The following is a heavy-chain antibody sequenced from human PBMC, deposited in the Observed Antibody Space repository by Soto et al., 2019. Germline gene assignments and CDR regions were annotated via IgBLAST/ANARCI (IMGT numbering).Heavy chain of an antibody. Sequence: GGSLRLSCAASGFTISSYAMSWVRQAPGRGLEWVSAISGSGGSTYYADSVKGRFTISRDNSKNTLYLQMNSLRAEDTAVYYCASDYYGMDVWGQGTTVNVSS. CDR3: ASDYYGMDV. J-gene: IGHJ6*02. V-gene: IGHV3-23*01. D-gene: IGHD6-25*01. CDR1: GFTISSYA. CDR2: ISGSGGST.